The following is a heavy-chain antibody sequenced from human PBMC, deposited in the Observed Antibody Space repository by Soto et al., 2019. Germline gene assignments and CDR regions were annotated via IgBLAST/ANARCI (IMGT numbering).Heavy chain of an antibody. J-gene: IGHJ4*02. Sequence: GGSLRLSCTASGFPFGNYAMYWVRQAPGKGLEWVSGISGGGDGTNYADSVKGRFTVSRDNSRNTLYLQMNSLRAEDTAVYYCATDPRLQLAYWGQGTLVTVSS. V-gene: IGHV3-23*01. CDR2: ISGGGDGT. CDR1: GFPFGNYA. CDR3: ATDPRLQLAY. D-gene: IGHD1-1*01.